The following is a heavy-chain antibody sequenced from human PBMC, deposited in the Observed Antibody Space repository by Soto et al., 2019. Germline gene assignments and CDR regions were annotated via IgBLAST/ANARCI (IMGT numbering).Heavy chain of an antibody. Sequence: SETLSLTCTVSGGSISSGGYYWSWIRQHPGKGLEWIGYIYYSGSTYYNPSLKSRVTISVDTSKNQFSLKLSSVTAADTAVYYCARDSTVTTFYYYYGMDVWGQGTTVTVSS. CDR1: GGSISSGGYY. V-gene: IGHV4-31*03. CDR3: ARDSTVTTFYYYYGMDV. J-gene: IGHJ6*02. CDR2: IYYSGST. D-gene: IGHD4-17*01.